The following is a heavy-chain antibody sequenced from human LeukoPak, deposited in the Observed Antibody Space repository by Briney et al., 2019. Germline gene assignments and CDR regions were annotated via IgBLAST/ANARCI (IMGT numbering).Heavy chain of an antibody. V-gene: IGHV1-69*02. Sequence: GASVKVSCKASGYTFTSYYMHWVRQAPGQGLEWMGRIIPILGIANYAQKFQGRVTITADKSTSTAYMELSSLRSEDTAVYYCARSRDGYNFYYFDYWGQGTLVTVSS. J-gene: IGHJ4*02. CDR3: ARSRDGYNFYYFDY. CDR2: IIPILGIA. D-gene: IGHD5-24*01. CDR1: GYTFTSYY.